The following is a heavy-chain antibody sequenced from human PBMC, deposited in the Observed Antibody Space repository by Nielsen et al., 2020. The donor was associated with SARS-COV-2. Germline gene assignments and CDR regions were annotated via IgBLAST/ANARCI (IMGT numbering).Heavy chain of an antibody. D-gene: IGHD6-19*01. V-gene: IGHV4-59*01. CDR3: ARSGKQWLVLDLGWFDP. CDR1: GGSISSYY. CDR2: IYYSGST. J-gene: IGHJ5*02. Sequence: SETLSLTCTVSGGSISSYYWSWIRQPPGKGLEWIGYIYYSGSTNYNPSLKSRVTISVDTSKNQFSLKLSSVTAADTAVYYCARSGKQWLVLDLGWFDPWGQGTLVTVSS.